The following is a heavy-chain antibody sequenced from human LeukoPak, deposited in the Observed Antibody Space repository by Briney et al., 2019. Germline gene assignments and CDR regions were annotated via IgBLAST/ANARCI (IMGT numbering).Heavy chain of an antibody. CDR3: ARESGSYVSTHDAFDI. V-gene: IGHV4-61*02. CDR2: IYTSGST. J-gene: IGHJ3*02. D-gene: IGHD1-26*01. Sequence: SETLSLTCTVSGGSISSGSYYWSWIRQPAGKGLEWIGRIYTSGSTNYNPSLKSRVTISVDTSKNQFSLKLSSVTAADTAVYYCARESGSYVSTHDAFDIWGQGTMVTVSS. CDR1: GGSISSGSYY.